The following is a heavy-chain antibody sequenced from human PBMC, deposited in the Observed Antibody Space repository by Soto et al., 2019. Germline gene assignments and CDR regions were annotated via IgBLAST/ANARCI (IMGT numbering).Heavy chain of an antibody. CDR1: GYTSTGYY. CDR2: INPNSGGT. J-gene: IGHJ6*02. Sequence: ASVKVSLTASGYTSTGYYMHWVRPAPGQGLEWMGWINPNSGGTNYAQKFQSWVTMTRDTSISTAYMELSRLRSDDTAVYYCARDVVVAVAGTDYYYYGMDVWGQETTVSVCS. CDR3: ARDVVVAVAGTDYYYYGMDV. D-gene: IGHD6-19*01. V-gene: IGHV1-2*04.